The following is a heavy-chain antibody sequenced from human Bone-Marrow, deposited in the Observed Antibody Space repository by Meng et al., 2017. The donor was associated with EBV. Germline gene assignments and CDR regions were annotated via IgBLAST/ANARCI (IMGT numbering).Heavy chain of an antibody. V-gene: IGHV3-33*01. CDR3: ARDIAASADYYFDY. J-gene: IGHJ4*02. D-gene: IGHD6-13*01. Sequence: QVQLVESGGGVVQPGRSLRLPCAASGFTFSSYGMHWVRQAPGKGLEWVAVIWYDGSNKYYADSVKGRFTISRDNSKNTLYLQMNSLRAEDTAVYYCARDIAASADYYFDYWGQGPLVTVSS. CDR2: IWYDGSNK. CDR1: GFTFSSYG.